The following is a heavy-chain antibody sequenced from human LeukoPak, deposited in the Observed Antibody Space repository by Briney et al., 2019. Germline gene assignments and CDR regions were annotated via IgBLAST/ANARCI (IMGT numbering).Heavy chain of an antibody. CDR3: ARKYCSSTSCLFGC. CDR2: IKSDGSEE. J-gene: IGHJ4*02. D-gene: IGHD2-2*01. CDR1: GFTFNRYW. Sequence: GGSLRLSCAASGFTFNRYWMSWVRQAPGKGLEWVAQIKSDGSEEYCADSVRGRFTISRDNAKNSLYLQMNSLRAEDTAVYYCARKYCSSTSCLFGCWGQGTLVTVSS. V-gene: IGHV3-7*02.